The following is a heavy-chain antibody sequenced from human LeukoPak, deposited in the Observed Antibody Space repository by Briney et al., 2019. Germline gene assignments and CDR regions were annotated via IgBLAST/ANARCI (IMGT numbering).Heavy chain of an antibody. CDR2: ISAYNGNT. J-gene: IGHJ4*02. CDR1: GYTFTSYG. D-gene: IGHD6-19*01. CDR3: ARDRASGWDFDY. Sequence: ASVKVSCKASGYTFTSYGISWVRQAPGQGLEWLGWISAYNGNTNYAQKLQGRVTMTTDTSTSTAYMELRSLRSDDTAVYYCARDRASGWDFDYWGQGTLVTVSS. V-gene: IGHV1-18*01.